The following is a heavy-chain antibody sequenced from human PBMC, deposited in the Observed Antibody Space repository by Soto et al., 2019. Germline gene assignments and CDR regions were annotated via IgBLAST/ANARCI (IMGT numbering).Heavy chain of an antibody. D-gene: IGHD2-21*01. CDR2: IRSNAYGGTA. J-gene: IGHJ6*02. V-gene: IGHV3-49*04. CDR3: TRDLSPPSCCGGDCYVMDV. Sequence: GSLRLSCTASGFTFSDYAMSWVRQAPGKGLEWVGFIRSNAYGGTAEYAASVKGRFAISRDDSKSIAYLQMNSLKSDDTALYYCTRDLSPPSCCGGDCYVMDVWGQGTTVTV. CDR1: GFTFSDYA.